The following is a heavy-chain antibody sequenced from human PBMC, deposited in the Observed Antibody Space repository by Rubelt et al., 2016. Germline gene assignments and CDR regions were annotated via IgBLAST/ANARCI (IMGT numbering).Heavy chain of an antibody. J-gene: IGHJ4*02. CDR1: GGSISSSTYY. CDR2: LSYSGST. CDR3: ARDFGDFRTDF. D-gene: IGHD3-16*01. V-gene: IGHV4-39*02. Sequence: QLQLQESGPGLVKPSETLSLTCAVSGGSISSSTYYWGWLRQPPGKGLEWIASLSYSGSTYYTPSLKSRATISADTSKNQCSRKLNSGSAADTAIYYCARDFGDFRTDFWGQGTLVTVSS.